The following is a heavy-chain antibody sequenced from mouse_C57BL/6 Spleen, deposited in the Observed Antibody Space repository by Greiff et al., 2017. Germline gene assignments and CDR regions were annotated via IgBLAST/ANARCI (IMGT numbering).Heavy chain of an antibody. CDR2: ISSGGSYT. D-gene: IGHD2-5*01. V-gene: IGHV5-6*01. CDR3: ARQGGYSNYAWYFDV. Sequence: EVQLKESGGDLVKPGGSLKLSCAASGFTFSSYGMSWVRQTPDKRLEWVATISSGGSYTYYPDSVKGRFTISRDNAKNTLYLQMSSLKSEDTAMYYWARQGGYSNYAWYFDVWGTGTTVTVSS. CDR1: GFTFSSYG. J-gene: IGHJ1*03.